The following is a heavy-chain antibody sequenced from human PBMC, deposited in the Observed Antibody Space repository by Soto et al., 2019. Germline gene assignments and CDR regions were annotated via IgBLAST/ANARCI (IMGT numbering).Heavy chain of an antibody. J-gene: IGHJ4*02. CDR3: ASGRYDASGYFDY. D-gene: IGHD3-22*01. CDR2: ITPFNGNT. V-gene: IGHV1-45*02. Sequence: VASVKVSCQGSGNTFTYVYLHWVRQAPGQALEWMGWITPFNGNTKYAQKFQDRVTFTVDTSLNTAYMALSSLRSDDTAMFYCASGRYDASGYFDYWGQGTLVTVSS. CDR1: GNTFTYVY.